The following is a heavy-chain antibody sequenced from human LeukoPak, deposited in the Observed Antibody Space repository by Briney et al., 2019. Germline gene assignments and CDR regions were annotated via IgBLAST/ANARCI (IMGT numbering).Heavy chain of an antibody. J-gene: IGHJ4*02. D-gene: IGHD2-21*02. CDR2: IHYSGAT. Sequence: SETLSLTCTVSGGSISYDYWSWIRQSPGKRLEWIGYIHYSGATNYSPSLKSRVTISVDTSKNQFSLKLSSVTAADTALYCATLRGASTAVFDSWGQGALVTVSS. CDR3: ATLRGASTAVFDS. CDR1: GGSISYDY. V-gene: IGHV4-59*08.